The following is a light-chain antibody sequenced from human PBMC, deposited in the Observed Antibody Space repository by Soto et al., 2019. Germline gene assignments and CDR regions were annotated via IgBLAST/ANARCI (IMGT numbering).Light chain of an antibody. V-gene: IGLV2-14*01. CDR3: TSYTGTSTPWV. CDR1: SSDVGGYKY. J-gene: IGLJ3*02. Sequence: QSALTQPASVSGSPGQSITISCAGTSSDVGGYKYVSWYQQHPGKAPKLMIYEVSNRPSGVSNRFSGSKSGSTASLTISGLQAEDEADYYCTSYTGTSTPWVFGGGTKLTVL. CDR2: EVS.